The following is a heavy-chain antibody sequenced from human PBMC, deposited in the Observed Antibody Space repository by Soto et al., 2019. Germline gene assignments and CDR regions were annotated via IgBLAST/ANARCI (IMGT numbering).Heavy chain of an antibody. V-gene: IGHV3-74*01. Sequence: PGGSLRLSCPASGFTFSTYWMHWVRQVPGKGLVWVSRINSEGSSTSYADSVKGRFTISRDNAKNTLYLQMKSLRAEDTAVYYCAREQRAGSSSKPIDYWGQGTLVTVSS. CDR1: GFTFSTYW. CDR2: INSEGSST. CDR3: AREQRAGSSSKPIDY. J-gene: IGHJ4*02. D-gene: IGHD6-13*01.